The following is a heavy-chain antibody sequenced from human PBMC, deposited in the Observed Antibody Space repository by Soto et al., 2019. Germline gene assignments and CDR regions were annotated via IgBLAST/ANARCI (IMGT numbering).Heavy chain of an antibody. CDR2: ISSSGSTI. Sequence: PGGSLRLSCAASGFTFSDYYMSWIRQAPGKGLEWVSYISSSGSTIYYADSVKGRFTISRDNAKNSLYLQMNSLRAEDTAVYYCARLHDYGDSYYYYGMDVWGQGTTVTVSS. V-gene: IGHV3-11*01. J-gene: IGHJ6*02. D-gene: IGHD4-17*01. CDR3: ARLHDYGDSYYYYGMDV. CDR1: GFTFSDYY.